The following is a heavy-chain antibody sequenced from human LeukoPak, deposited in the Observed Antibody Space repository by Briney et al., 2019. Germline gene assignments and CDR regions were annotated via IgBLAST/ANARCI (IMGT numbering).Heavy chain of an antibody. D-gene: IGHD3-22*01. J-gene: IGHJ5*02. CDR3: ARTPSGYLANWFDP. CDR2: IYYSGST. CDR1: GGSISSSSYY. V-gene: IGHV4-39*01. Sequence: SETLSLTCTVSGGSISSSSYYWGWIRQPPEKGLEWIGSIYYSGSTYYNPSLKSRVTISVDTSKNQFSLKLSSVTAADTAVYYCARTPSGYLANWFDPWGQGTLVTVSS.